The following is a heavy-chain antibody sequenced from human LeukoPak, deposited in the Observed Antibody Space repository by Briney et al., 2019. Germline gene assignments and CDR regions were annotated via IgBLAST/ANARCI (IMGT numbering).Heavy chain of an antibody. D-gene: IGHD3-10*01. Sequence: ASVKVSCKASGYTFTGYYMHWVRQAPGQGLEWMGWINPNSGGTNYAQKLQGRVTMTRDTSISTAYMELSRLRSDDTAVYYCAREILWFGENWFDPWGQGTLVTVSS. V-gene: IGHV1-2*02. CDR3: AREILWFGENWFDP. CDR1: GYTFTGYY. J-gene: IGHJ5*02. CDR2: INPNSGGT.